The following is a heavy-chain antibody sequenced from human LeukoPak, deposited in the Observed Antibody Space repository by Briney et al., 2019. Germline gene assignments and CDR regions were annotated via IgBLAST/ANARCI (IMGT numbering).Heavy chain of an antibody. CDR3: ARHSRLDKSSLSWADY. CDR2: IYYSGST. D-gene: IGHD2-2*03. V-gene: IGHV4-59*08. CDR1: GGSISSYY. J-gene: IGHJ4*02. Sequence: PSETLSLTCTVSGGSISSYYWSWIRQPPGKGLEWIGYIYYSGSTNYNPSLKSRVTISVDTSKNQFSLRLSSVTAADTAVYYCARHSRLDKSSLSWADYWGQGTLVTVSS.